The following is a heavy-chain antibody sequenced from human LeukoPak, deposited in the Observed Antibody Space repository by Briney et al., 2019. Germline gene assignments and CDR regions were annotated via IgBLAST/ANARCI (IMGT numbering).Heavy chain of an antibody. CDR1: GFTFNRYS. CDR2: ISYDGGIT. D-gene: IGHD3-16*01. J-gene: IGHJ4*02. Sequence: GGSLRLSCAASGFTFNRYSMLWVRQAQGKGPEWLAVISYDGGITHYADSVKDRFTISRDNSKNTLFLQLNSLRGDDTAVYYCARDSTYFYDGGSSGPHYFDYWGQGTLVTVSS. V-gene: IGHV3-30*01. CDR3: ARDSTYFYDGGSSGPHYFDY.